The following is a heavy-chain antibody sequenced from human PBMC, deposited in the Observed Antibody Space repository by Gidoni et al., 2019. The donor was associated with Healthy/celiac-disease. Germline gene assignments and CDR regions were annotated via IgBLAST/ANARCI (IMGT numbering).Heavy chain of an antibody. Sequence: QVQLVESGGGVVQAGRSLRLSCAASGFTFSSYGMHWVRQAPGKGLEWLAVIWYDGSNKYYADSVKGRFTISRDNSKNTLYLQMTSLRAEDTAVYYCARGPSVTDYYYYYGMDVWGQGTTVTVSS. CDR3: ARGPSVTDYYYYYGMDV. J-gene: IGHJ6*02. CDR2: IWYDGSNK. V-gene: IGHV3-33*01. CDR1: GFTFSSYG. D-gene: IGHD4-4*01.